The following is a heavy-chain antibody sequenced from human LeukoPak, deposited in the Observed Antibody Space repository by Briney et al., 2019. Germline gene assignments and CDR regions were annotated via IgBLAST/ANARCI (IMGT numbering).Heavy chain of an antibody. J-gene: IGHJ4*02. Sequence: GGSLRLSCAASGFTSRSYNMNWVRQAPGKRPEWVSSISSSSSYIYYADSVKGRFTISRDNAKNSLYLQMNSLRAEDTALYYCARGASRADYWGRGTLVTVSS. CDR2: ISSSSSYI. CDR1: GFTSRSYN. CDR3: ARGASRADY. V-gene: IGHV3-21*01.